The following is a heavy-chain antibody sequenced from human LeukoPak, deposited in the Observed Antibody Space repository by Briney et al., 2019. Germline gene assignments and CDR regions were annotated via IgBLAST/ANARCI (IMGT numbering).Heavy chain of an antibody. V-gene: IGHV3-30*02. CDR1: GFTFSSYG. CDR3: AKEGGSGWNGYFAY. D-gene: IGHD6-19*01. Sequence: PGRSLRLSCAASGFTFSSYGMHWVRQAPGKGLEWVAFIRYDGSNKYYADSVKGRFTISRDNSKNTLYLQMNSLRAEDTAVYYCAKEGGSGWNGYFAYWGQGTLVTVSS. J-gene: IGHJ4*02. CDR2: IRYDGSNK.